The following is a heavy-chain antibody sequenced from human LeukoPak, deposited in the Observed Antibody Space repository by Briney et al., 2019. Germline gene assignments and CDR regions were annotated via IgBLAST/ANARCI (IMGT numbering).Heavy chain of an antibody. CDR1: GFTFSSYW. CDR2: ISYDGSNK. Sequence: GGSLRLSCAASGFTFSSYWMSWVRQAPGKGLEWVAVISYDGSNKYYADSVKGRFTISRDNSKNTLYLQMNSLRAEDTAVYYCARDIVLMVYFSGMDVWGQGTTVTVSS. V-gene: IGHV3-30-3*01. J-gene: IGHJ6*02. CDR3: ARDIVLMVYFSGMDV. D-gene: IGHD2-8*01.